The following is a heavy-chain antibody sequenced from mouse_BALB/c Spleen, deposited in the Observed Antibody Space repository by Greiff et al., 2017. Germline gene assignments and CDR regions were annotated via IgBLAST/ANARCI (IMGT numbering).Heavy chain of an antibody. Sequence: EVQLQQSGPELVKPGASVKISCKASGYTFTDYNMHWVKQSHGKSLEWIGYIYPYNGGTGYNQKFKSKATLTVDNSSSTAYMELRSLTSEDSAVYYCARKGLAAYYRYGYAMDDWGQGTSVTVSS. CDR1: GYTFTDYN. CDR2: IYPYNGGT. V-gene: IGHV1S29*02. J-gene: IGHJ4*01. D-gene: IGHD2-14*01. CDR3: ARKGLAAYYRYGYAMDD.